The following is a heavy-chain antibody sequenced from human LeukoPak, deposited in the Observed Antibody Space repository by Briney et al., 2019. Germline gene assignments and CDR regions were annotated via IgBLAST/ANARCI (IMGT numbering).Heavy chain of an antibody. CDR2: INHSGST. J-gene: IGHJ6*03. V-gene: IGHV4-34*01. CDR1: GGSFSGYS. Sequence: SETLSLTCAVYGGSFSGYSWTWIRQPPGKGLESIGEINHSGSTNYNPSLKSRVTISLDTSKNQFSLKLSSVTAADTAVYYCARQKGLAVAGHYYFYYYMDVWGKGTTVTVSS. D-gene: IGHD6-19*01. CDR3: ARQKGLAVAGHYYFYYYMDV.